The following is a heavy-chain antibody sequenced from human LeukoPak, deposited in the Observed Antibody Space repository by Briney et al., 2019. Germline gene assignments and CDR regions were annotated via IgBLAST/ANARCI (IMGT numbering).Heavy chain of an antibody. D-gene: IGHD3-22*01. CDR1: GFTFSSYG. Sequence: GGSLRLSCAASGFTFSSYGMHWVRQAPGKGLEWVAFIRYDENNKYYADSVKGRFTISRDNSKNTLYLQMHSLRAEDTAVYYCAKGKTYYYDDSGFDYWGQGTLVTVSS. V-gene: IGHV3-30*02. CDR2: IRYDENNK. CDR3: AKGKTYYYDDSGFDY. J-gene: IGHJ4*02.